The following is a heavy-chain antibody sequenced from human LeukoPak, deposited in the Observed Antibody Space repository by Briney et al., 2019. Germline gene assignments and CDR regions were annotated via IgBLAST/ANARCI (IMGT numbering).Heavy chain of an antibody. V-gene: IGHV3-23*01. J-gene: IGHJ1*01. Sequence: GGSLRLSCAASGFTFSSYAMSWVRQAPGKGLEWVSAISDSGGSTYYPDSVKGRFTISRDNSKNTLYLHMDSLRAEDTAVYYCAQDPNYDFWSGAYFQHWARAPCHRLL. CDR3: AQDPNYDFWSGAYFQH. CDR2: ISDSGGST. CDR1: GFTFSSYA. D-gene: IGHD3-3*01.